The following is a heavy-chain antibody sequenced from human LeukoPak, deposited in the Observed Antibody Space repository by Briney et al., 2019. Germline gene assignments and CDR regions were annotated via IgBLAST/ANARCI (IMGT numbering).Heavy chain of an antibody. CDR2: IRSKPNSYTT. Sequence: GGSLRLSCAASGFTFTGFYMHWVRQASGKGLEWVGLIRSKPNSYTTVYAASVQGRFTISRDDSKNTAYLQMSSLKAEDTAVYYCTRQDCSGGSCSYVDYSGQGTLVTVSS. V-gene: IGHV3-73*01. CDR3: TRQDCSGGSCSYVDY. J-gene: IGHJ4*02. CDR1: GFTFTGFY. D-gene: IGHD2-15*01.